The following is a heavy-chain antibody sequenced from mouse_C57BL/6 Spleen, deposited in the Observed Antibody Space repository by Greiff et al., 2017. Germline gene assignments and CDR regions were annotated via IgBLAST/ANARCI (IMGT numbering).Heavy chain of an antibody. J-gene: IGHJ3*01. CDR1: GYSFTGYY. V-gene: IGHV1-42*01. CDR3: ARFYYDSSPFAY. D-gene: IGHD1-1*01. Sequence: EVKLQQSGPELVKPGASVKISCKASGYSFTGYYMTWVKQSPEKSLEWIGEINPSTCGTTYNQKFKAKDTLTVDKASSTAYMQLKSLTSEDSAVYYCARFYYDSSPFAYWGQGTLGTVAA. CDR2: INPSTCGT.